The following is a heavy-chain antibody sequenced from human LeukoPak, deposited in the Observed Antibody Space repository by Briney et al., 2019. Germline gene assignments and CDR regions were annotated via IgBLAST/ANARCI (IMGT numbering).Heavy chain of an antibody. D-gene: IGHD6-6*01. Sequence: SETLSLTCTVSGGSVSSGSYYWSWIRQPPGKGLEWIGFIYYSGSTNYNPSLKSRVTISVDTSKNQFSLKLSSVTAADTAVYYCVRGLEYSSPDIYYFDYWGQGTLVTVSS. V-gene: IGHV4-61*01. CDR1: GGSVSSGSYY. CDR3: VRGLEYSSPDIYYFDY. CDR2: IYYSGST. J-gene: IGHJ4*02.